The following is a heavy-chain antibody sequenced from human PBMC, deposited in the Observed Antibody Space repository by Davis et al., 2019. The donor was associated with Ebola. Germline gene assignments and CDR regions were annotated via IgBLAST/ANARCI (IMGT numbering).Heavy chain of an antibody. CDR2: IKSDGSST. J-gene: IGHJ4*02. CDR3: AREADYSGYDLPLEY. D-gene: IGHD5-12*01. CDR1: GFTLSSYW. Sequence: ESLKISCAASGFTLSSYWMHWVRQAPGKGLVWVSRIKSDGSSTSYADSVKGRFTISRDNAKNTLYLQMNSLRAEDTAVYYCAREADYSGYDLPLEYWGQGTLVTVSS. V-gene: IGHV3-74*01.